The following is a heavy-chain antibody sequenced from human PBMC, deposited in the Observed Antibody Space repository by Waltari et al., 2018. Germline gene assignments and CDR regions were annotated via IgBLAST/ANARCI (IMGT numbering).Heavy chain of an antibody. CDR1: GFTFSSYW. V-gene: IGHV3-7*01. CDR2: IKQDGSEK. J-gene: IGHJ4*02. D-gene: IGHD6-13*01. CDR3: ARDHVAAAGTPKLGY. Sequence: EVQLVESGGGLVQPGGSLRLSCAASGFTFSSYWMSWVRQAPGKGLEGVANIKQDGSEKYYVDSVKGRFTISRDNAKNSLYLQMNSLRAEDTAVYYCARDHVAAAGTPKLGYWGQGTLVTVSS.